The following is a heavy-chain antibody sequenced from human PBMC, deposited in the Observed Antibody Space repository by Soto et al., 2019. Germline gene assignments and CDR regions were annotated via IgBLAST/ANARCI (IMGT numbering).Heavy chain of an antibody. CDR3: AHRLEAVAGTRLFDY. CDR1: GFSLSTGGVG. D-gene: IGHD6-19*01. V-gene: IGHV2-5*02. J-gene: IGHJ4*02. CDR2: IYWDDDK. Sequence: GSGPTLVNPTQTLTLTCTFSGFSLSTGGVGVGWIRQPPGKPLEWLALIYWDDDKRYSPSLKSRLTIAKDTSKNQVVLTMANMDPVDTATYYCAHRLEAVAGTRLFDYWGQGTLSTVSS.